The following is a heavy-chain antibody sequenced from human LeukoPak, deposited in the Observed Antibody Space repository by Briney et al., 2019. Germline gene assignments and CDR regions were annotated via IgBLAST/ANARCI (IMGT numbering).Heavy chain of an antibody. D-gene: IGHD3-10*01. J-gene: IGHJ5*02. Sequence: GGSLRLSCATSGFTFSSYAMSWVRQAPGKGLEWVSSISGSGGNTYYADSVKGRFTISRDYSKNTLYLQMNSLRTEETAVYYCAKGPAMVRGTFDPWGQGALVTVSS. CDR3: AKGPAMVRGTFDP. CDR1: GFTFSSYA. V-gene: IGHV3-23*01. CDR2: ISGSGGNT.